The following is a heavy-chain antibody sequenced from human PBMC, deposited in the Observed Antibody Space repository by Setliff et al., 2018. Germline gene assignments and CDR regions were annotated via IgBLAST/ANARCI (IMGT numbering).Heavy chain of an antibody. D-gene: IGHD3-3*01. CDR3: ARGGDIITIFGVVTPDYYYYMDV. Sequence: GASVKVSCKASGYTFRSYGINWVRQAPGQGLEWMGWINTNTGNPTYAQGFTGRFVFSLDTSVTTAYLQISSLKAQDSAVYCCARGGDIITIFGVVTPDYYYYMDVWGTGTTVTVSS. V-gene: IGHV7-4-1*02. J-gene: IGHJ6*03. CDR1: GYTFRSYG. CDR2: INTNTGNP.